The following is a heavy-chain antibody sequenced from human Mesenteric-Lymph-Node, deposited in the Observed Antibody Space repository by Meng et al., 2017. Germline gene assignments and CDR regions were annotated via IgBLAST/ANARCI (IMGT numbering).Heavy chain of an antibody. D-gene: IGHD5-18*01. CDR2: IVVGSGNT. J-gene: IGHJ4*02. Sequence: SVKVSCKASGFTFTSSAVQWVRQARGQRLEWIGWIVVGSGNTNYAQKFQERVTITRDMSTSTAYMELSSLRSEDTAVYYCAASAYSIQLWSDNFDYWGQGTLVTVSS. V-gene: IGHV1-58*01. CDR1: GFTFTSSA. CDR3: AASAYSIQLWSDNFDY.